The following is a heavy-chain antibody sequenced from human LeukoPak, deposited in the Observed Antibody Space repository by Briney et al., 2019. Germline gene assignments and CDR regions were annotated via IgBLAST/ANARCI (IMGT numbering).Heavy chain of an antibody. D-gene: IGHD2/OR15-2a*01. CDR1: GFTFSGSS. CDR2: IWYDGSNK. Sequence: PGGSLRLSCAASGFTFSGSSMHWVRQAPGKGLEWVAVIWYDGSNKNYVGSVKDRFTISRDNPKNTLYLQMNSLRAEDTAVYYCTRGKNFRADAFDIWGQGTMVTVSS. V-gene: IGHV3-33*01. J-gene: IGHJ3*02. CDR3: TRGKNFRADAFDI.